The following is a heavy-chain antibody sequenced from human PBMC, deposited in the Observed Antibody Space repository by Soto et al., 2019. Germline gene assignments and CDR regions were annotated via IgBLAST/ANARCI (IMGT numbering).Heavy chain of an antibody. D-gene: IGHD3-10*01. V-gene: IGHV4-38-2*01. CDR2: IYSGST. Sequence: RTCAVSGYSITSDYYWGWIRQPPGKGLEWIGSIYSGSTYYNPSLKSRVTISVDTSKNQFSLRLTSVTAADTAMYYCAKKGYYPSGKINLFDSWGQGTLVPVSS. CDR1: GYSITSDYY. CDR3: AKKGYYPSGKINLFDS. J-gene: IGHJ4*02.